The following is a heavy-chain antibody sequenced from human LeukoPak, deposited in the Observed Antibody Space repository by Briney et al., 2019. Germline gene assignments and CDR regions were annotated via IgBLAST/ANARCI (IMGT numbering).Heavy chain of an antibody. Sequence: GGSLRLSCAASGFTVSSTYMSWVRQAPGKGLEWVAVISYDGSNKNYADSVKSRFTISRDNSKNTLYLQMNSLRAEDTAVYYCARDWLTPRGYCSSSSCYLFDYWGQGTLVTVSS. CDR1: GFTVSSTY. J-gene: IGHJ4*02. D-gene: IGHD2-2*01. CDR3: ARDWLTPRGYCSSSSCYLFDY. CDR2: ISYDGSNK. V-gene: IGHV3-30*03.